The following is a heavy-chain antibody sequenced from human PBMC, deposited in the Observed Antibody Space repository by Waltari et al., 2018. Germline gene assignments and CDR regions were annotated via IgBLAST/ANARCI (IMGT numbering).Heavy chain of an antibody. J-gene: IGHJ4*02. CDR1: GAYFESSRHY. Sequence: QVQLQESGPGLVKPSETLSLTCSVSGAYFESSRHYWGWVRQPPGKGLEWIGSIYYSGCTDYHPSLKSRVNMSVDTANYQFSLKVTSVTAADTAIYYCARTAYDHLTGYPTLDHWGQGILVTVSS. CDR2: IYYSGCT. D-gene: IGHD3-9*01. V-gene: IGHV4-39*07. CDR3: ARTAYDHLTGYPTLDH.